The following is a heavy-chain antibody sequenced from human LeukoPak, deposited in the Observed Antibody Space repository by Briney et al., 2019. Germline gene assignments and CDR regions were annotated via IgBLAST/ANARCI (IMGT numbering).Heavy chain of an antibody. CDR1: GFTFDDYA. D-gene: IGHD3-10*02. CDR2: ISWNSGSI. CDR3: AKGSVRGVYNWFDP. Sequence: GRSLRLSCAASGFTFDDYAMHWVRQAPGKGLEWVSGISWNSGSIGYADSVKGRFTISRDNAKNSLYLQMNILRADDTALYYCAKGSVRGVYNWFDPWGQGTLVTVSS. V-gene: IGHV3-9*01. J-gene: IGHJ5*02.